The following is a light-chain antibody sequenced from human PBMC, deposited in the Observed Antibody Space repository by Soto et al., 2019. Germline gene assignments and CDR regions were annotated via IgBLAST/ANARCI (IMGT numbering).Light chain of an antibody. CDR1: SNDIGGYNY. CDR2: EVS. Sequence: QSALTQPASVSGSPGQSITISCTGTSNDIGGYNYVSWLQPPPGEATKLIIYEVSNRPSGVSNRFSGSKSGKTASLTITVLQPEDEASYYCTSYTITHIPVIFGGGTNVTVL. V-gene: IGLV2-14*01. CDR3: TSYTITHIPVI. J-gene: IGLJ2*01.